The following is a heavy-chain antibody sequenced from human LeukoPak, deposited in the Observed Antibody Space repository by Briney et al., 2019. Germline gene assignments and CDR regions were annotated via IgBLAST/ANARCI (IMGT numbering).Heavy chain of an antibody. Sequence: GSLRLSCVASGFTFRDYSMAWVRQLPGGGLGWVSAIARDDFTVYPDPLKGRFTISRDNSRNTLYLQMNTLRAEDTAVYYCVKERDRGTDVADDFDFWGQGTLVTVSS. D-gene: IGHD6-19*01. V-gene: IGHV3-23*01. CDR2: IARDDFT. CDR1: GFTFRDYS. CDR3: VKERDRGTDVADDFDF. J-gene: IGHJ4*02.